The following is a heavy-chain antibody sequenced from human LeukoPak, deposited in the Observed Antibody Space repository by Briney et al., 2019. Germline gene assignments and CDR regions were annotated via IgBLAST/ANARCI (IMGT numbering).Heavy chain of an antibody. CDR3: ARVVEGNYAWVVFDY. V-gene: IGHV3-48*01. CDR1: GFTFSSYS. CDR2: ISSSSSTI. J-gene: IGHJ4*02. D-gene: IGHD4-11*01. Sequence: PGGSLRLSCAASGFTFSSYSMNWVRQAPGKGLEWVSYISSSSSTIYYADSVKGRFTISRDNAKNSLYLQMNSLRAEDTAVYYCARVVEGNYAWVVFDYWGQGTLVTVSS.